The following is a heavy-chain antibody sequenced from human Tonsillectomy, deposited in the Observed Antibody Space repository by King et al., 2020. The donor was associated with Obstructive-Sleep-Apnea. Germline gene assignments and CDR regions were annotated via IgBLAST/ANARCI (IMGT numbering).Heavy chain of an antibody. CDR3: ARGGNPYGRQPTSYFDY. J-gene: IGHJ4*02. Sequence: QLQESGPGRVKPSQTLSLTCTVSGGSISSGDYYWSWIRQPPGKGLEWIGFIYHSGGTSYNPSLKSRITMSVETSKKQFSLKLSSVTAADTAVYYCARGGNPYGRQPTSYFDYWGQGSLVTVSS. V-gene: IGHV4-30-4*01. D-gene: IGHD1-26*01. CDR1: GGSISSGDYY. CDR2: IYHSGGT.